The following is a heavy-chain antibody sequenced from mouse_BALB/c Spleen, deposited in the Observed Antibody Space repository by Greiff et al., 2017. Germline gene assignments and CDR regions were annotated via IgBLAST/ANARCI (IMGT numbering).Heavy chain of an antibody. CDR1: GFAFSSYD. J-gene: IGHJ3*01. V-gene: IGHV5-12-1*01. D-gene: IGHD2-4*01. CDR3: ARHQMIYYDYDGAFAY. CDR2: ISSGGGST. Sequence: EVNVVESGGGLVKPGGSLKLSCAASGFAFSSYDMSWVRQTPEKRLEWVAYISSGGGSTYYPDTVKGRFTISRDNAKNTLYLQMSSLKSEDTAMYYCARHQMIYYDYDGAFAYWGQGTLVTVSA.